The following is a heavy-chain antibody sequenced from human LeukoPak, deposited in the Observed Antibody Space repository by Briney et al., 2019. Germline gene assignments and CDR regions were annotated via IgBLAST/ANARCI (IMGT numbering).Heavy chain of an antibody. CDR1: GGTFSSYA. D-gene: IGHD3-9*01. J-gene: IGHJ3*02. Sequence: ASVKVSCKASGGTFSSYAISWVRQAPGQGLEWMGGIIPIFGTANYAQKFQGRVTITADKSTSTAYTELSSLRSEDTAVYYCATRYVLRYFRGHAFDIWGQGTMVTVSS. CDR3: ATRYVLRYFRGHAFDI. V-gene: IGHV1-69*06. CDR2: IIPIFGTA.